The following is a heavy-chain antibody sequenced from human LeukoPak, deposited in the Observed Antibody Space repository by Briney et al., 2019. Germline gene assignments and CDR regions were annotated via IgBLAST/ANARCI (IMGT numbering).Heavy chain of an antibody. CDR2: ISISGSSI. J-gene: IGHJ5*02. CDR3: ARDSSGWYHWFPP. D-gene: IGHD6-19*01. Sequence: PGGSLRLSCAASGFTFSSYDMNWVRQAPGKGLEWVSHISISGSSIYYAASVKGRLTISRDKPKNSLYLQMNSLRAQDTAAYYCARDSSGWYHWFPPWGQGTLVTVPS. V-gene: IGHV3-48*03. CDR1: GFTFSSYD.